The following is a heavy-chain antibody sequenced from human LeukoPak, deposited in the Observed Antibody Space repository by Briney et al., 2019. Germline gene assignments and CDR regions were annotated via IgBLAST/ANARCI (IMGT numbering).Heavy chain of an antibody. J-gene: IGHJ4*02. CDR1: GFTFSSYA. D-gene: IGHD1-1*01. CDR3: ARERSRPPKAFDN. Sequence: QPGRSLRLSCAASGFTFSSYAMHWVRQAPGKGLEWVAVISYDGSNKYYADSVKGRFTISRDNSKNTLYLQMNSLRAEDTAVYYCARERSRPPKAFDNWGQGTLVTVSS. CDR2: ISYDGSNK. V-gene: IGHV3-30-3*01.